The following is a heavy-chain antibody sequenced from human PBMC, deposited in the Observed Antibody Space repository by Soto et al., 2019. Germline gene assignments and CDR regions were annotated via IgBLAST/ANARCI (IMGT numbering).Heavy chain of an antibody. D-gene: IGHD6-13*01. J-gene: IGHJ3*02. CDR3: ARGLKQQLVIIAADAFDI. CDR2: IIPNLGNT. V-gene: IGHV1-18*01. CDR1: GGTFSSYT. Sequence: ASVKVSCKASGGTFSSYTISWVRQAPGQGLEWMGRIIPNLGNTNYAQKLQGRVTMTTDTSTSTAYMELRSLRSDDTAVYYCARGLKQQLVIIAADAFDIWGQGTMVTVSS.